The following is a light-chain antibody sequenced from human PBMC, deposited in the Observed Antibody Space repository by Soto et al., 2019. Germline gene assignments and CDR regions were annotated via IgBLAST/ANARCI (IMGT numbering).Light chain of an antibody. CDR3: QQYNTLASIT. V-gene: IGKV3-15*01. Sequence: EIVMTQSPATLSVSPGERVTLSCRASQSISSNLAWYQQKPGQAPSLLMYGTSTRATGIPARFSGSGSGTEFTRTIRSLQSEDFAVYACQQYNTLASITFGQGTRLEIK. CDR2: GTS. J-gene: IGKJ5*01. CDR1: QSISSN.